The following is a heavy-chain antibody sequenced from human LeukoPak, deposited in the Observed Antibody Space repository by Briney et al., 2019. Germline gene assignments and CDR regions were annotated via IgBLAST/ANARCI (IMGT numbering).Heavy chain of an antibody. CDR2: INPSGGST. V-gene: IGHV1-46*01. Sequence: ASVKVSCKASGYTFTSYYMHWVRQAPGQGLEWMGIINPSGGSTSYAQKFQGRATITRDTSATTLYMELRSLRSEDTAVYYCAREYFVGMDVWGKGTTVTVSS. CDR3: AREYFVGMDV. J-gene: IGHJ6*03. CDR1: GYTFTSYY. D-gene: IGHD3-9*01.